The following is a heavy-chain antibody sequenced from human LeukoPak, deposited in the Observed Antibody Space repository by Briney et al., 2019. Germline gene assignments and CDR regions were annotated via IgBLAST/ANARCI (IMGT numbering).Heavy chain of an antibody. D-gene: IGHD3-10*01. CDR3: ARGSYFYGSGSFMGSDY. V-gene: IGHV1-3*01. CDR1: GYTFTNYA. J-gene: IGHJ4*02. Sequence: ASVKVSCKASGYTFTNYAVHWVRQAPGQRLEWMGWINAGNGNTEYSRNFQDRVTITRDTSATTAYMELSSLRSEDTAVYYCARGSYFYGSGSFMGSDYWGQGTLVTVSS. CDR2: INAGNGNT.